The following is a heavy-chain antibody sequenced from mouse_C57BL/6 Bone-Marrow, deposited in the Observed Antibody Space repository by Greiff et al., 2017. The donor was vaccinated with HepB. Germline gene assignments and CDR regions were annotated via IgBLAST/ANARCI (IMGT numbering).Heavy chain of an antibody. V-gene: IGHV1-55*01. D-gene: IGHD3-2*02. CDR3: AREGQLRPPFDY. CDR1: GYTFTSYW. J-gene: IGHJ2*01. Sequence: QVQLQQPGAELVKPGASVKMSCKASGYTFTSYWITWVKQRPGQGLEWIGDIYPGSGSTNYNEKFKSKATLTVDPSSSTAYMHLSSLTSEDSAVYYCAREGQLRPPFDYWGQGTTLTVSS. CDR2: IYPGSGST.